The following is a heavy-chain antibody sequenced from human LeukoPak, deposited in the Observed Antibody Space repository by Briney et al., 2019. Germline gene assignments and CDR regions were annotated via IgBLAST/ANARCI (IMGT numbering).Heavy chain of an antibody. J-gene: IGHJ4*02. Sequence: GGSLRLSCSASGFTFSSYAMHWVRQAPGKGLEWMGIIYPRDSDTRYSPSFQGQVTISADKSIDTAYLQWSSLKASDTAIYYCARTQDRIAARSWGQGTLVTVSS. CDR1: GFTFSSYA. CDR2: IYPRDSDT. CDR3: ARTQDRIAARS. V-gene: IGHV5-51*01. D-gene: IGHD6-13*01.